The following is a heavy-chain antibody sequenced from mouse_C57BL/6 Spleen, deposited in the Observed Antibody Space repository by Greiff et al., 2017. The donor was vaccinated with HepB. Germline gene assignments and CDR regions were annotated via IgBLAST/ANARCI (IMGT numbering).Heavy chain of an antibody. CDR3: ASTFYYGSFDY. D-gene: IGHD1-1*01. V-gene: IGHV1-82*01. CDR2: IYPGDGDT. Sequence: VKLMESGPELVKPGASVKISCKASGYAFSSSWMNWVKQRPGKGLEWIGRIYPGDGDTNYNGKFKGKATLTADKSSSTAYMQLSSLTSEDSAVYFCASTFYYGSFDYWGQGTTLTVSS. CDR1: GYAFSSSW. J-gene: IGHJ2*01.